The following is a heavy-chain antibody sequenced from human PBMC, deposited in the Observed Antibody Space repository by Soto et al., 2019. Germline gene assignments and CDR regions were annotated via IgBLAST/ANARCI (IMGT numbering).Heavy chain of an antibody. V-gene: IGHV3-21*01. CDR1: GFNFNNYG. J-gene: IGHJ4*02. D-gene: IGHD2-2*01. CDR3: AREDSIIIPAVSDF. Sequence: LRLSCAVSGFNFNNYGINWVRQAPGKGLEWVSSVSKSDYTYYSDSVKGRFTISRDNAKNSVSLQMNTLRAEDTAVYYCAREDSIIIPAVSDFWGQGALVTVSS. CDR2: VSKSDYT.